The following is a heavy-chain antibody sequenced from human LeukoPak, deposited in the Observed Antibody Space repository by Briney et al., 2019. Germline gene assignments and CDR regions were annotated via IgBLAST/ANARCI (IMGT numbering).Heavy chain of an antibody. V-gene: IGHV3-53*01. J-gene: IGHJ3*02. D-gene: IGHD1-7*01. CDR2: IYSGGST. CDR3: ARDRIELGGGTFDI. Sequence: GGSLRLSCAASGFTVSSNYMSWVRQAPGKGLEWVSVIYSGGSTYYADSVEGRFTISRDNSKNTLYLQMNSLRAEDTAVYYCARDRIELGGGTFDIWGQGTMATVSS. CDR1: GFTVSSNY.